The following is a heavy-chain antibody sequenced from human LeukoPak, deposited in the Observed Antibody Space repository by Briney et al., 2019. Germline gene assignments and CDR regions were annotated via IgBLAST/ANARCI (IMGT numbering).Heavy chain of an antibody. D-gene: IGHD3-3*01. CDR1: GYTFTGYY. CDR3: ARGNYDFWSGYPPYFDY. Sequence: ASVKVSCKASGYTFTGYYMHWVRQATGQGLEWMGWINPNSGGTNYAQKFQGRVTMTRDTSISTAYMELSRLRSDDTAVYYCARGNYDFWSGYPPYFDYWGQGTLVTVSS. V-gene: IGHV1-2*02. CDR2: INPNSGGT. J-gene: IGHJ4*02.